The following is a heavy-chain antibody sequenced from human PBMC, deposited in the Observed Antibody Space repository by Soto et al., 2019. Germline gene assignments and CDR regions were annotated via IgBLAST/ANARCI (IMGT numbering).Heavy chain of an antibody. CDR3: ASTEDCSSTSCPNYYMDV. Sequence: PGGSLRLSCAASGFTFSSYAMHWVRQAPGKGLEYVSAISSNGGSTYYANSVKGRFTISRDNSKNTLYLQMGSLRAEDMAVYYCASTEDCSSTSCPNYYMDVWGKGTTVTVSS. CDR1: GFTFSSYA. V-gene: IGHV3-64*01. CDR2: ISSNGGST. J-gene: IGHJ6*03. D-gene: IGHD2-2*01.